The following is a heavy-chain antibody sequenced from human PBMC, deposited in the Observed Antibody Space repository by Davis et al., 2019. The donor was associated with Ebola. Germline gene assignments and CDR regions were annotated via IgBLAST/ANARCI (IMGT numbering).Heavy chain of an antibody. J-gene: IGHJ6*02. D-gene: IGHD5-18*01. CDR3: ARVLGGYGYPYYYYYYGMDV. V-gene: IGHV1-8*01. CDR1: GYTFTSYD. CDR2: MNPNSGNT. Sequence: AASVKVSCKASGYTFTSYDINWARQATGQGLEWMGWMNPNSGNTGYAQKFQGRVTMTRNTSISTAYMELSSLRSEDTAVYYCARVLGGYGYPYYYYYYGMDVWGQGTTVTVSS.